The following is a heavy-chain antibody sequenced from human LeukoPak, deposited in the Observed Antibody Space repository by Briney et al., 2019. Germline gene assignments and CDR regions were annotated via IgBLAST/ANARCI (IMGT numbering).Heavy chain of an antibody. D-gene: IGHD4-17*01. CDR2: ISSSSSYI. Sequence: PGGSLRLSCAASGFTFSSYSMNWVRQAPGKGLEWVSSISSSSSYIYYADSVKGRFTISRDNAKNSLYLQMNSLRAEDTAVYYCAREETVTTNFDYWGQGTLVTVSS. CDR3: AREETVTTNFDY. J-gene: IGHJ4*02. CDR1: GFTFSSYS. V-gene: IGHV3-21*01.